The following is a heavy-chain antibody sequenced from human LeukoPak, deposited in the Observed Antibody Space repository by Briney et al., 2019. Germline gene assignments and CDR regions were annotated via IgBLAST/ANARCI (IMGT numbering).Heavy chain of an antibody. CDR1: GYTFTGYY. Sequence: ASVKVSCKASGYTFTGYYMHWVRQAPGQGLEWMGWINPNSGGTNYAQKFQGWVTMTRDTSISTAYMELSRLRSDDTAVYYCARSLVGDSSGYYPGRAFDIWGQGTMVTVSS. CDR2: INPNSGGT. D-gene: IGHD3-22*01. CDR3: ARSLVGDSSGYYPGRAFDI. V-gene: IGHV1-2*04. J-gene: IGHJ3*02.